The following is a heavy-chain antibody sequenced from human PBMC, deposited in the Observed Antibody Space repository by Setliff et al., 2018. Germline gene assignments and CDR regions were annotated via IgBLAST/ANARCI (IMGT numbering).Heavy chain of an antibody. CDR1: GFTVSNIY. V-gene: IGHV3-15*07. CDR3: STVAAYTGRNIGSRGTDAFHL. CDR2: IKNKVDGETT. D-gene: IGHD3-16*01. J-gene: IGHJ3*01. Sequence: GGSLRLSCAASGFTVSNIYMNWVRQAPGKGLEWVGRIKNKVDGETTDYAAPVKSRFTISRDNSKDTLYLQMTSLKTEDTGVYYCSTVAAYTGRNIGSRGTDAFHLWGQGTMVTVSS.